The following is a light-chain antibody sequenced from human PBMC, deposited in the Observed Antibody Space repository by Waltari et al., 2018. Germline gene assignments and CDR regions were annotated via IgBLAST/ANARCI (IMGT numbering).Light chain of an antibody. CDR1: RSDVGAYKY. CDR2: DVS. V-gene: IGLV2-14*03. CDR3: SSYTSSNTVL. J-gene: IGLJ2*01. Sequence: QSALTQPASVSGSPGQSITISCTGTRSDVGAYKYVSWYQHPPGKAPKLMIFDVSKRPSGVSNRFSGSKSGNTASLTISGLQAEDEADYYCSSYTSSNTVLFGGGTNLTVL.